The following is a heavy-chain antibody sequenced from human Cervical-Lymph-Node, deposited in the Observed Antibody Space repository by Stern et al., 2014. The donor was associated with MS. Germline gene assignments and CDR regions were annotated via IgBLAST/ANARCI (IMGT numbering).Heavy chain of an antibody. CDR1: GFSLSTSGMC. Sequence: QVTFKESGPALVKPTQTLTLTCTFSGFSLSTSGMCVSWIRQPPGKALEWLALIDWDDDKYYSTSLKTRLTISKDTSKNQVVLTMTNMDPVDTATYYCARIPLGDYEGGYYGMDVWGQGTTVTVSS. J-gene: IGHJ6*02. CDR2: IDWDDDK. V-gene: IGHV2-70*01. CDR3: ARIPLGDYEGGYYGMDV. D-gene: IGHD4-17*01.